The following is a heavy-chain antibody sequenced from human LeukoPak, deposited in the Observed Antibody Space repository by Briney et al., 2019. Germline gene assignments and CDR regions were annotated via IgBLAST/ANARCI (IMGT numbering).Heavy chain of an antibody. CDR1: GFTFSSYW. D-gene: IGHD2-21*02. Sequence: SGGSLRLSCAASGFTFSSYWMSWVRQAPGKGLEWVANIKQDGSEKYYVDSVKGRFTISRDNAKNSLYLQMNSLRAEDTAVYYCARDPQLLPDVAYCGGDCYPGGGAFDIWGQGTMVTVSS. CDR2: IKQDGSEK. V-gene: IGHV3-7*01. J-gene: IGHJ3*02. CDR3: ARDPQLLPDVAYCGGDCYPGGGAFDI.